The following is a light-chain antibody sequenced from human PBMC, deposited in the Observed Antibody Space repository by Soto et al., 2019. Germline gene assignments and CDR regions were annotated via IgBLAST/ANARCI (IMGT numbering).Light chain of an antibody. CDR1: SSNIGSTY. J-gene: IGLJ2*01. Sequence: QSVLTQPPSASGTPGQRVTISCSGSSSNIGSTYVYWYQHFPGTAPKLLIYRNNQRPSGVPDRFSGSKSGTSASLAISGLRSEDEADYYCAAWADSLSGWVFGGGTKLTVL. CDR3: AAWADSLSGWV. CDR2: RNN. V-gene: IGLV1-47*01.